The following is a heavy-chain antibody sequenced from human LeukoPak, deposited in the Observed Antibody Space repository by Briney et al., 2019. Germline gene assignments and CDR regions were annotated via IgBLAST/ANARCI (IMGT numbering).Heavy chain of an antibody. D-gene: IGHD2-15*01. CDR3: ARDYFSRAALLGYFDL. CDR2: INWNGGRK. J-gene: IGHJ2*01. V-gene: IGHV3-20*04. CDR1: GFTFDDYG. Sequence: GGSLRLSCAASGFTFDDYGMAWVRQAPGKGLEWVSGINWNGGRKGYADSVKGRFTMSRDNAKNSLYLQMNSLRAEDTAVYYCARDYFSRAALLGYFDLWGRGTLVTVSS.